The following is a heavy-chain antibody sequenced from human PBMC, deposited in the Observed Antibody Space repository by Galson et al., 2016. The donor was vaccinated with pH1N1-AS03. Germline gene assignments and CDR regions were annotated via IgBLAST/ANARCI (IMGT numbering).Heavy chain of an antibody. CDR1: GGSISTSSYY. Sequence: ETLSLTCSVSGGSISTSSYYWGWIRQPPGTGLEWIGTVSQSGNTHFNPSLKSRVTISIDTSKNQFSLRLNSVTAADTAVYYCAKEATVPLWGQGTLVTVSS. V-gene: IGHV4-39*07. CDR2: VSQSGNT. J-gene: IGHJ1*01. CDR3: AKEATVPL.